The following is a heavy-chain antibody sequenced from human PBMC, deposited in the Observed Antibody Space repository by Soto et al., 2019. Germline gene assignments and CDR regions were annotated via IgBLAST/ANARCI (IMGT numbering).Heavy chain of an antibody. V-gene: IGHV3-9*01. J-gene: IGHJ1*01. CDR1: GFTFEDYA. CDR2: ISWNSGSI. CDR3: AKDLDYGDYVGFQH. Sequence: EVQLVESGGGLVQPGRSLRLSCAASGFTFEDYAMHWVRQAPGKGLEGVSGISWNSGSIGYADSVKGRFTISRDNAKNSLYLQMNSLIAEDTALYYCAKDLDYGDYVGFQHWGQGTLVTVSS. D-gene: IGHD4-17*01.